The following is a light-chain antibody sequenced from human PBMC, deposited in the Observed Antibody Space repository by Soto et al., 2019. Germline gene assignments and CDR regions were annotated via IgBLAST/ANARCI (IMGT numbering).Light chain of an antibody. J-gene: IGKJ1*01. CDR2: GAS. CDR3: QRYGSPGT. CDR1: QGIFYN. V-gene: IGKV3-20*01. Sequence: TKLATALTESPGERPTISCGASQGIFYNLAWYQQRPGKPPRLLIYGASNRATGIPDRLSGSGSGTVFTLPSRRVAHEDCAFYYCQRYGSPGTFGQGTKVDIK.